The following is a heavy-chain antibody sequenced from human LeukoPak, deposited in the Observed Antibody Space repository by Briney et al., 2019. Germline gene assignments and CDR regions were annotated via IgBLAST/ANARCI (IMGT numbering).Heavy chain of an antibody. V-gene: IGHV1-18*01. CDR1: GYTFTSHV. D-gene: IGHD5-12*01. CDR2: ISSYNGNT. J-gene: IGHJ4*02. CDR3: ARWSRSGDDSNYFDY. Sequence: ASVKVSCKASGYTFTSHVINWVRQAPGQGLEWMGWISSYNGNTYYAQNFQGRVTLTTDTSTSTAYMELRSLTSDDTAVYFCARWSRSGDDSNYFDYWGQGTLVTVSS.